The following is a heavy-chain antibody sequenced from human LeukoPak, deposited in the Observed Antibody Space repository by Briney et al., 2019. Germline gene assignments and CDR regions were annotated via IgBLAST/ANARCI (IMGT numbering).Heavy chain of an antibody. J-gene: IGHJ6*03. CDR3: ARGVVAATFYYYMDV. V-gene: IGHV1-69*05. Sequence: ASVKVSCKASGGTFSSYAFSWVRQAPGQGLEWMGGIIPIFGTANYPQKFQGRVTMTRDTSLSTAYMEVSGLRSDDTAVYYCARGVVAATFYYYMDVWGKGTTVTVSS. D-gene: IGHD2-15*01. CDR1: GGTFSSYA. CDR2: IIPIFGTA.